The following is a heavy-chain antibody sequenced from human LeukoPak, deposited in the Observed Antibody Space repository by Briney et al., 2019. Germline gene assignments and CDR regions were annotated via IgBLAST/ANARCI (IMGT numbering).Heavy chain of an antibody. V-gene: IGHV4-59*11. CDR1: GGSISSHY. D-gene: IGHD6-19*01. CDR2: IYYSGST. CDR3: ARLIGGIAVSGTSWFDP. J-gene: IGHJ5*02. Sequence: PSETLSLTCTVSGGSISSHYWSWIRQAPGKGLEWIGYIYYSGSTNYNPSLKSRVTISVDTSKNQFSLKLSSVTAADTAMYYCARLIGGIAVSGTSWFDPWGQGTLVTVSS.